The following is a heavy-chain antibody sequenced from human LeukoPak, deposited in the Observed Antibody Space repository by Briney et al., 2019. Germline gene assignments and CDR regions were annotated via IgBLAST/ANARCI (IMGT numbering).Heavy chain of an antibody. CDR3: ARQVRNWFDP. Sequence: GGSLKISCKGSGSRFTSYWIGWVRQMPGKGLEWMGIIYPGDSDTRYSPSFQGQVTISADKSISTAYLQWSSLKASDTAMYYCARQVRNWFDPWGQGTLVTVSS. V-gene: IGHV5-51*01. CDR2: IYPGDSDT. J-gene: IGHJ5*02. D-gene: IGHD3-10*01. CDR1: GSRFTSYW.